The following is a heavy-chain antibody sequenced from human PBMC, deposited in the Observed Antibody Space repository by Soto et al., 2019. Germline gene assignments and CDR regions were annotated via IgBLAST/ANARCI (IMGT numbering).Heavy chain of an antibody. CDR1: GGTFSSYA. J-gene: IGHJ5*02. D-gene: IGHD6-6*01. CDR3: AREVVETSSLWLDP. CDR2: MNTNTNTT. Sequence: ASVKFYCKASGGTFSSYAISLVRQAPGQGLEWIGWMNTNTNTTDSAEVFEGRVSLTWDTSISTAYMQLNSLKIDDTAVYYCAREVVETSSLWLDPWGQGTLVTVSS. V-gene: IGHV1-8*02.